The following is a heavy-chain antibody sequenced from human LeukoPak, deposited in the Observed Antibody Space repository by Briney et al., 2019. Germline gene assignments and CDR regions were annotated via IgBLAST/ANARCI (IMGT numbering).Heavy chain of an antibody. CDR3: ARDAGDSRAFDF. CDR1: GFTFSSYD. D-gene: IGHD7-27*01. V-gene: IGHV3-48*03. CDR2: ISSSGSTI. Sequence: GGSLTLSCAASGFTFSSYDMNWVRQAPGKGLEWFSYISSSGSTIYCAGSVKGRFTISRDNANKSLYLQMSSLRAEDTAVYYCARDAGDSRAFDFWGQGTMVTVSS. J-gene: IGHJ3*01.